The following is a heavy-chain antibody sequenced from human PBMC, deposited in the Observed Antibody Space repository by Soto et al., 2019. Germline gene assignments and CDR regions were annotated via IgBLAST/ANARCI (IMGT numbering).Heavy chain of an antibody. D-gene: IGHD1-1*01. Sequence: GASVKVSCKASGGTFSSYAISWVRQAPGQGLEWMGGIIPIFGTANYAQKFQGRVTITADKSTSTAYMELSSLRSEDTAVYYCASARTGTTGQRYYYYGMDVWGQGTTVTVSS. J-gene: IGHJ6*02. V-gene: IGHV1-69*06. CDR3: ASARTGTTGQRYYYYGMDV. CDR2: IIPIFGTA. CDR1: GGTFSSYA.